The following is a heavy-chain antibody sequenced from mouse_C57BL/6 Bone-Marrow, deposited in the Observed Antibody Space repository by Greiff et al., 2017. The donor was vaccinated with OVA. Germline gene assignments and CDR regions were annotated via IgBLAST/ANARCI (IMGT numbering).Heavy chain of an antibody. CDR2: FNPTSGYT. CDR1: GYTFSSYT. D-gene: IGHD2-4*01. Sequence: VQLQQSAAELARPGASVKMSCKASGYTFSSYTMHWVKQRPGQGLEWIGYFNPTSGYTESNQKFKDRITMTADKSSSTAYNQLSSLTSEDSAVNYCSGSNDNGWFAYWGQGTMVTVSA. CDR3: SGSNDNGWFAY. J-gene: IGHJ3*01. V-gene: IGHV1-4*02.